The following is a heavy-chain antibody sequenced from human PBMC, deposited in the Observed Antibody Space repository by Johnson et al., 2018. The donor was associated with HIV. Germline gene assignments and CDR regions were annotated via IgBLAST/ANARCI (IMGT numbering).Heavy chain of an antibody. J-gene: IGHJ3*02. D-gene: IGHD2-8*02. CDR3: ARDNEDIVLVGAFDI. CDR1: GFTFSSYG. Sequence: QVQLVESGGGVVRPGGSLRLSCAVSGFTFSSYGMHWVRQAPGKGLEWVAVISYDGTNTYYADSVKGRFTISRDDSKNTLYLEMNSLRAEDTAAYYCARDNEDIVLVGAFDIWGQGTMVTVSS. V-gene: IGHV3-30*03. CDR2: ISYDGTNT.